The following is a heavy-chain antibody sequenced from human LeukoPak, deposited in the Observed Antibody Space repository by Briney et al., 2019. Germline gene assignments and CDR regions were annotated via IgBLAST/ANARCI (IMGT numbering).Heavy chain of an antibody. Sequence: GGSLRLSCAASGFMFNDYYMSWVRQAPGKGLEWVSRINSNGGNTDYADSVKGRFTISRDNAKNSLYLQMNSLIAEDTALYYCARDGGWYKRGLDYFYYYMDVWGTGTPVTVSS. V-gene: IGHV3-20*04. CDR1: GFMFNDYY. J-gene: IGHJ6*03. CDR3: ARDGGWYKRGLDYFYYYMDV. D-gene: IGHD6-19*01. CDR2: INSNGGNT.